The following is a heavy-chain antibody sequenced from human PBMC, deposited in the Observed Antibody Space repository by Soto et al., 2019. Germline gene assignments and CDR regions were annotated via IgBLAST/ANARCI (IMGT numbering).Heavy chain of an antibody. CDR3: ARVGGSGSFVGY. J-gene: IGHJ4*02. D-gene: IGHD3-10*01. CDR2: IYDSGST. CDR1: GGSIFNLC. Sequence: YDPQHVPSNVSGGSIFNLCCNCILQPPGNGLEWIGYIYDSGSTNYNPALKSRVTISVDTSKNQFSLKLSSVTAADTAVYYCARVGGSGSFVGYWGQGTLVTVPS. V-gene: IGHV4-59*11.